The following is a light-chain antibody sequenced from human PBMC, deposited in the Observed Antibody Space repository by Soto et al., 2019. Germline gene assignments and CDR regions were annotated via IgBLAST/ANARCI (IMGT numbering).Light chain of an antibody. Sequence: DIQMTQSPSTLSASVGDRVTITCRASQSISSRLAWYQQKPGKAPKLLIYDASSLESGVPSRFSASGSGTEITLPISSLQPDDYATYYCQQFNSYSPGAFGQGTKVDIK. CDR2: DAS. J-gene: IGKJ1*01. V-gene: IGKV1-5*01. CDR1: QSISSR. CDR3: QQFNSYSPGA.